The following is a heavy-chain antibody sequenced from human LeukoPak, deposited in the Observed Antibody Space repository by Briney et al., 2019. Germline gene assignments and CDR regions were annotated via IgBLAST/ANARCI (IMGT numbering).Heavy chain of an antibody. V-gene: IGHV4-4*07. CDR1: DGSISSYY. D-gene: IGHD3-16*01. CDR2: IYTSGST. Sequence: PSETLSLTCTVSDGSISSYYWSWIRQPAGKGLEWIGRIYTSGSTDYNPSLKSRVTMSVDTSKNQFSLKLSSVTAADTAVYYCARRPLSWGYYYYYMDVWGKGTTVTISS. CDR3: ARRPLSWGYYYYYMDV. J-gene: IGHJ6*03.